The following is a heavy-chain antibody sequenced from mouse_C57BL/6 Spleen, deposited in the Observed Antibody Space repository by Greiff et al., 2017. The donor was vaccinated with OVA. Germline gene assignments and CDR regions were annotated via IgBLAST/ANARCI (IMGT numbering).Heavy chain of an antibody. V-gene: IGHV1-59*01. Sequence: VQLQQPGAELVRPGTSVKLSCKASGYTFTSYWMHWVKQRPGQGLEWIGVIDPSDSYTNSNQKFKGKATLTVDTSSSTAYMQLSSLTSEDSAVYYCARGGTGFAYWGQGTLVTVSA. J-gene: IGHJ3*01. D-gene: IGHD4-1*01. CDR3: ARGGTGFAY. CDR1: GYTFTSYW. CDR2: IDPSDSYT.